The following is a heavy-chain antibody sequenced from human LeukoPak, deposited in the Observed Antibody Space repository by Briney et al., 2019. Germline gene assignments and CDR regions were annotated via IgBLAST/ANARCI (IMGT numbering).Heavy chain of an antibody. CDR1: GGSISGFY. Sequence: PSETLSLTCTVSGGSISGFYWSWIRQSPGKGLEWIGYIYHTGSTNYNPSLKSRVTISVDTSKNQFSLKLSSVTAADTAVYYCARHKPGYGSHSGRNAAFDIWGQGTMVTVSS. CDR2: IYHTGST. J-gene: IGHJ3*02. V-gene: IGHV4-59*08. D-gene: IGHD6-13*01. CDR3: ARHKPGYGSHSGRNAAFDI.